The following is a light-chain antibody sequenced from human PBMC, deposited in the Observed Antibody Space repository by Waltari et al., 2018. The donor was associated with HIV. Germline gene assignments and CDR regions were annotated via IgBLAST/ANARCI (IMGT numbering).Light chain of an antibody. CDR1: KLGSKF. J-gene: IGLJ3*02. V-gene: IGLV3-1*01. CDR3: QVWDGSTGV. CDR2: QDN. Sequence: SYELTQPPSVSVSPGQTANITCSGDKLGSKFVCWFQQRPGQSPVLVIFQDNRRPSGIPERFSGSNSGNTATLSITGIQAMDEADYYCQVWDGSTGVFGGGTKVNVL.